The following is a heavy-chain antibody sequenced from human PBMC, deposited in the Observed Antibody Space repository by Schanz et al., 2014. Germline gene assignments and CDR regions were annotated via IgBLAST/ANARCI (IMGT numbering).Heavy chain of an antibody. CDR3: ATDRRWYFDV. V-gene: IGHV3-11*01. Sequence: QVQLVESGGGLVKPGGSLRLSCAASGFTFDDYYISWIRHAPGKGLEWVSYISSSGSTMDYADSVKGRFTISRDNAKNSVHLHMSSLKVEHTAVYYCATDRRWYFDVWGRGTLVTVSS. J-gene: IGHJ2*01. CDR2: ISSSGSTM. CDR1: GFTFDDYY.